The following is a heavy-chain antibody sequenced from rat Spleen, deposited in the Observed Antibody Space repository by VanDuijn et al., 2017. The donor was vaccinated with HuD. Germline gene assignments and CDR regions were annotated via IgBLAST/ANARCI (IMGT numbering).Heavy chain of an antibody. V-gene: IGHV5-29*01. Sequence: EVQLVESGGGLVQPGRSLKLSCAASGLTFSDFYMAWVRQAPTKGLEWVASITYDGTATYYRDSVKGRFTLSRDNAKSTLYLQMGSLRSEDTATYYCATDRITTVGYYYDYWGQGVMVTVSS. CDR3: ATDRITTVGYYYDY. CDR2: ITYDGTAT. CDR1: GLTFSDFY. D-gene: IGHD1-1*01. J-gene: IGHJ2*01.